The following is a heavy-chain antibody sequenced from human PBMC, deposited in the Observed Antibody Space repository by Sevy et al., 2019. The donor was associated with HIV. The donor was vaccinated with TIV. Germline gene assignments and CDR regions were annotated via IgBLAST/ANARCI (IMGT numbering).Heavy chain of an antibody. Sequence: GGSLRLSCAASGLRFSNYNMNWDRQAPGQGLEWVACISNSSSYIYYVDSVKGRFTISRDNAKNSLYLQMNSLRAEDTAVYYCARLNVYYFDSSGYYTTGNAFDIWGQGTLVTVSS. CDR2: ISNSSSYI. CDR1: GLRFSNYN. J-gene: IGHJ3*02. CDR3: ARLNVYYFDSSGYYTTGNAFDI. V-gene: IGHV3-21*01. D-gene: IGHD3-22*01.